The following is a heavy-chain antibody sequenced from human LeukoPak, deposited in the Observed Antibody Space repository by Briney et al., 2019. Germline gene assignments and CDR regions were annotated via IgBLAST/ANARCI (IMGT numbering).Heavy chain of an antibody. Sequence: PSETLSLTCTVSGGSISSSNYYWGWIRQPPGKGLEWIGSIYYSGRTYYNPSLKSRVTISVDTSKNQFSLKLSSVTAADTAVYYCARDLTVGFDYWGQGTLVTVSS. CDR3: ARDLTVGFDY. V-gene: IGHV4-39*07. J-gene: IGHJ4*02. D-gene: IGHD3-3*01. CDR2: IYYSGRT. CDR1: GGSISSSNYY.